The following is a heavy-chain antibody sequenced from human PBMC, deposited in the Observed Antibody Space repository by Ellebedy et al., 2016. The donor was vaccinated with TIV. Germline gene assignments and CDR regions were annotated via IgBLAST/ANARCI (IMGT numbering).Heavy chain of an antibody. CDR3: ARFENDYGDYDWFDP. Sequence: GGSLRLXXAASGFTFSSYSMNWVRQAPGKGLEWVSYISSSSSTIYYADSVKGRFTISRDNAKNSLYLQMNSLRAEDTAVYYCARFENDYGDYDWFDPWGQGTLVTVSS. J-gene: IGHJ5*02. CDR2: ISSSSSTI. V-gene: IGHV3-48*04. CDR1: GFTFSSYS. D-gene: IGHD4-17*01.